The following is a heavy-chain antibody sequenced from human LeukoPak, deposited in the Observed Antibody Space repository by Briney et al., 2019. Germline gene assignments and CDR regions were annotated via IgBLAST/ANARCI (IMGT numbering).Heavy chain of an antibody. V-gene: IGHV4-34*01. CDR2: INHSGST. D-gene: IGHD4-17*01. CDR1: GGSVSSYY. J-gene: IGHJ4*02. Sequence: SETLSLTCTVSGGSVSSYYCSWIRQPPGKGLEWIGEINHSGSTNYNPSLKSRVTISVDTSKNQFSLKLSSVTAADTAVYYCARGPAVTLFNYWGQGTLVTVSS. CDR3: ARGPAVTLFNY.